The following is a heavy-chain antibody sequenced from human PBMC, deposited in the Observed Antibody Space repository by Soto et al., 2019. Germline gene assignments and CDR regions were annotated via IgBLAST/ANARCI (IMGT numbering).Heavy chain of an antibody. V-gene: IGHV3-43*01. J-gene: IGHJ6*02. CDR2: ISWDGGST. D-gene: IGHD6-19*01. CDR3: AKDIAPSSGWYTLPSEYGMDV. CDR1: GFTFDDYT. Sequence: PGGSLRLSCAASGFTFDDYTMHWVRQAPGKGLEWVSLISWDGGSTYYADSVKGRFTISRDNSKNSLYLQMNSLRTEDTALYYCAKDIAPSSGWYTLPSEYGMDVWGQGTTVTVSS.